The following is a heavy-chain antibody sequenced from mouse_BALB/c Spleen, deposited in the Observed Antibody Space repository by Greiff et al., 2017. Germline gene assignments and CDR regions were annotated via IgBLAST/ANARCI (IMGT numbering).Heavy chain of an antibody. V-gene: IGHV1-18*01. D-gene: IGHD1-1*01. CDR1: GYTFTDYN. CDR3: ADYGSSLYAMDY. J-gene: IGHJ4*01. Sequence: VQLKQSGPELVKPGASVKISCKASGYTFTDYNMHWVKQSHGKSLEWIGGINPNNGGTSYNQKFKGKATLTVDKSSSTAYMELRSLTSEDSAVYYCADYGSSLYAMDYWGQGTSVTVSS. CDR2: INPNNGGT.